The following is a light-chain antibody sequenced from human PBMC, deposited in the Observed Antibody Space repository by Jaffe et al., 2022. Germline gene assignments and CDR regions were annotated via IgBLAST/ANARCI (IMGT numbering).Light chain of an antibody. CDR1: SSDVGNYDL. J-gene: IGLJ1*01. CDR3: CSYAGSTTFYV. V-gene: IGLV2-23*02. Sequence: QSALTQPASVSGSPGQSITISCTGTSSDVGNYDLVSWYQHHPGKAPKVMIYEVSERPSGVSNRFSGSKSGNTASLTISGLQAEDEADYYCCSYAGSTTFYVFGTGTKVTVL. CDR2: EVS.